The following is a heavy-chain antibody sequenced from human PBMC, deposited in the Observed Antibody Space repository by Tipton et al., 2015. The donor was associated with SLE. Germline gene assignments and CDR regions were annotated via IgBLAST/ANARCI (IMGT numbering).Heavy chain of an antibody. CDR3: ARRGIAVAADWYFDL. Sequence: TLSLTCTVSGGSISSSSYFWGWIRQPPGKGLEWIGSIYYTGSTYYNPSLKSRVTISVDTSKNQFSLKLNSVTAADAAVYYCARRGIAVAADWYFDLWGRCALVTVSS. CDR1: GGSISSSSYF. CDR2: IYYTGST. V-gene: IGHV4-39*07. J-gene: IGHJ2*01. D-gene: IGHD6-19*01.